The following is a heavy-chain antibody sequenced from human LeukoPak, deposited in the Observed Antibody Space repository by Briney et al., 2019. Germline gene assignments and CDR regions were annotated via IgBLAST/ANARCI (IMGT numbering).Heavy chain of an antibody. D-gene: IGHD3-22*01. CDR2: ISAYTGNA. V-gene: IGHV1-18*01. CDR3: ARYRLSDSPINWFDP. CDR1: GYSFSSFG. Sequence: ASVKVSCKASGYSFSSFGITWVRQTPGQGLEWMGWISAYTGNAEYAQKFQGRVTLTTDTSTSTAYMELGSLMSDDTAVYYCARYRLSDSPINWFDPWGQGTLVTVSS. J-gene: IGHJ5*02.